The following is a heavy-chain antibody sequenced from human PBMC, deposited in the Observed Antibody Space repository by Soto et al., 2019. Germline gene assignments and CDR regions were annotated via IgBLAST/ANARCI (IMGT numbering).Heavy chain of an antibody. Sequence: QVQLVQSGAEVKKPGASVKVSCKTSGYTFTNYGITWVRQAPGQGLEWMGWISAYNGNTGYTQKLQGRVTITTDTTTSTAYMELRSLRSDDTAVYYCARDLGYYDDSSGFYSYFQYWGQGALVTVCS. D-gene: IGHD3-22*01. J-gene: IGHJ1*01. CDR2: ISAYNGNT. V-gene: IGHV1-18*01. CDR1: GYTFTNYG. CDR3: ARDLGYYDDSSGFYSYFQY.